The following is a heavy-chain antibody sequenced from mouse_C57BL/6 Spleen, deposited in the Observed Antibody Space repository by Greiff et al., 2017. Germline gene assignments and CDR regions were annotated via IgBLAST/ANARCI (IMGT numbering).Heavy chain of an antibody. CDR3: ARSGDYYYGSSYAMDY. CDR1: GYTFTDHT. D-gene: IGHD1-1*01. CDR2: IYPRDGST. J-gene: IGHJ4*01. Sequence: VQLQQSDAELVKPGASVKISCKVSGYTFTDHTIHWMKQRPEQGLEWIGYIYPRDGSTKYNVKFKGKATLTADKSSSTAYMQLNSLTSEDSAVYFCARSGDYYYGSSYAMDYWGQGTSVTVSS. V-gene: IGHV1-78*01.